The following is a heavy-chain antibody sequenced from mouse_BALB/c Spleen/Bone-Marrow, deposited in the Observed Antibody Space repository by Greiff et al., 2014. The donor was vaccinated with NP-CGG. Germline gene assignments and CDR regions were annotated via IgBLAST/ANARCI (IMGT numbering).Heavy chain of an antibody. J-gene: IGHJ4*01. V-gene: IGHV1-34*01. CDR1: GYSFTDYY. CDR2: VNPNNGGT. CDR3: ARGPTTVVAYYYTLNY. Sequence: EVQLQQSGPDLVKPGASVKISCKASGYSFTDYYMHWVKQSHGKSLEWIGRVNPNNGGTDYNQKFEGKAILTVDKSSSTAFMELLSLTSEDSAVYYCARGPTTVVAYYYTLNYWGQGTSVTVSS. D-gene: IGHD1-1*01.